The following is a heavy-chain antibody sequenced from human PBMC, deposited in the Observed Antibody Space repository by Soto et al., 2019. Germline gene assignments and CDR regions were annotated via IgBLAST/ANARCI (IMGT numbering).Heavy chain of an antibody. V-gene: IGHV3-30-3*01. CDR3: TTDCYCISTSCYSLCKRNFDY. D-gene: IGHD2-2*01. Sequence: PGGSLRLSCAASGFTFSSYAMHWVRQAPGKGLEWVAVISYDGSNKYYADSVKGRFTISRDDSKNTLYLQMNSLKTEDTAVYYCTTDCYCISTSCYSLCKRNFDYWGQETLVTVSP. J-gene: IGHJ4*02. CDR1: GFTFSSYA. CDR2: ISYDGSNK.